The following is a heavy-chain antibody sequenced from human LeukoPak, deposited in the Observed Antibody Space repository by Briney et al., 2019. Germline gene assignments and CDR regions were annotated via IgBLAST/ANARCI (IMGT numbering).Heavy chain of an antibody. CDR3: ARAWDYYDSSAASYAFDI. Sequence: SETLSLTCTVSGGSISSSSYYWSWIRQPAGKGLEWIGRIYTSGSTNYNPSLKSRVTISVDTSKNQFSLKLSSVTAADTAVYYCARAWDYYDSSAASYAFDIWGQGTMVTVSS. J-gene: IGHJ3*02. CDR2: IYTSGST. D-gene: IGHD3-22*01. CDR1: GGSISSSSYY. V-gene: IGHV4-61*02.